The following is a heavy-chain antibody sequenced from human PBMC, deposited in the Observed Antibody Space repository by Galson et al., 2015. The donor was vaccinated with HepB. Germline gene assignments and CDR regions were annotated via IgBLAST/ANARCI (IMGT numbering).Heavy chain of an antibody. D-gene: IGHD3-16*01. CDR3: ARDIWGLGAFDI. J-gene: IGHJ3*02. Sequence: SLRLSCAASGFNLSSYSMNWVRQAPGKGLEWVSYISLSSGTIHYADSVKGRITISRDNAKNSLFLQMNSLRVEDTAVYYCARDIWGLGAFDIWGQGTMVTVSS. CDR1: GFNLSSYS. CDR2: ISLSSGTI. V-gene: IGHV3-48*04.